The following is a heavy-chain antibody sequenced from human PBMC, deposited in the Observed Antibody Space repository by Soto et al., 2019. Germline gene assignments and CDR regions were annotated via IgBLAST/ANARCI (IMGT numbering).Heavy chain of an antibody. CDR3: ARGGHCNSFGP. Sequence: QVQLQESGPGLVKPSQTLSLTCTVSGASISSGDHYWSWIRQSPGKGLEWIGYIYYRRSTDYNLSCKTRVTISADTSMNQFSLQVNSVTAADTAVYYCARGGHCNSFGPWAQGTLVTVAS. CDR1: GASISSGDHY. CDR2: IYYRRST. D-gene: IGHD4-4*01. V-gene: IGHV4-30-4*01. J-gene: IGHJ4*02.